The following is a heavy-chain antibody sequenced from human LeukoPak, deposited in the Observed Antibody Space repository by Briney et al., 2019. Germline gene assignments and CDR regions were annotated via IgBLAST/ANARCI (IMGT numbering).Heavy chain of an antibody. CDR1: GFTFSSYG. Sequence: GGSLRLSCAASGFTFSSYGMHWVRQAPGKGLEWVAVISYDGSNKYYADSVKGRFTISRDNSKNTLYLQMNSLRAEDTAVYFCAKDATSWYYFDYWGQGTLVTVSS. CDR3: AKDATSWYYFDY. V-gene: IGHV3-30*18. D-gene: IGHD2-2*01. CDR2: ISYDGSNK. J-gene: IGHJ4*02.